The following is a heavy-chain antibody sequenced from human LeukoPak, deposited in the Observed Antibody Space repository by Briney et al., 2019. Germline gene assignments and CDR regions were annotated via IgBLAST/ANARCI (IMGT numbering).Heavy chain of an antibody. D-gene: IGHD1-1*01. CDR1: GGSISSYY. CDR2: IYYSGST. V-gene: IGHV4-59*12. J-gene: IGHJ6*02. Sequence: SETLSLTCTVSGGSISSYYWSWIRQPPGKGLEWIGYIYYSGSTNYNPSLKSRVTISVDKSKNQFSLKLSSVTAADTAVYYCARWNTYSYYYAMDVWGQGTTVTVSS. CDR3: ARWNTYSYYYAMDV.